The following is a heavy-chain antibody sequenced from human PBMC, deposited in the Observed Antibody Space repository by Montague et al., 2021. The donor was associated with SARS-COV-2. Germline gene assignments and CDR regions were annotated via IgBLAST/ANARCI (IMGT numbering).Heavy chain of an antibody. CDR2: IYHSGST. CDR1: GXSISSGNW. Sequence: SETLSLTCAVSGXSISSGNWWSWVRQPPGKGLEWIGEIYHSGSTNYNPSLKSRVTISLDKSKNQFSLNLSSATAADTAVYYCARFFSSWTDWGQGTLVTVSS. V-gene: IGHV4-4*02. J-gene: IGHJ4*02. D-gene: IGHD6-13*01. CDR3: ARFFSSWTD.